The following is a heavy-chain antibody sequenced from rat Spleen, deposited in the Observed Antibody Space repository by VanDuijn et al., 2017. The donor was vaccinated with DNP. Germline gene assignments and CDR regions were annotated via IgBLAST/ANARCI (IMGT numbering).Heavy chain of an antibody. CDR1: RFTFSDYY. CDR2: ITSGGSNT. J-gene: IGHJ2*01. V-gene: IGHV5S10*01. Sequence: EVQLVESGGGLVQPGRSLKLSCAASRFTFSDYYMVWVRQAPTKGMEWVATITSGGSNTYYPDSVKGRFTISRDNAKSTLYLQMDSLRSEDTATYYCATVGPDTTGFDYWGQGVMVTVSS. D-gene: IGHD2-1*01. CDR3: ATVGPDTTGFDY.